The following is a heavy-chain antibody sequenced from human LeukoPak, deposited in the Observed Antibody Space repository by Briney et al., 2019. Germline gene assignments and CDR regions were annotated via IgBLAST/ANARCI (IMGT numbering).Heavy chain of an antibody. V-gene: IGHV3-30-3*01. D-gene: IGHD3-22*01. CDR2: ISYDGSNK. CDR1: GFTFSSYA. CDR3: ARDREVYYYDSSGSLDY. J-gene: IGHJ4*02. Sequence: PGGSLRLSCAASGFTFSSYAMHWVRQAPAKGLEWVAVISYDGSNKYYADSVKGRFTISRDNSKNTLYLQMNSLGAEDTDVYYCARDREVYYYDSSGSLDYWGQGTLVTVSS.